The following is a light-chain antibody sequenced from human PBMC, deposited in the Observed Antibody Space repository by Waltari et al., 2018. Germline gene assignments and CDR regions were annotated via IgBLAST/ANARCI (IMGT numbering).Light chain of an antibody. Sequence: DIQMTQSTSSLSASVGDRVSITCRASQGISSWLAWYQQKPGRAPKLLIYKASSLQGGVPSRFSGSGSGTDFTLTINSLQPEDFATYYCQQYNNAPRTFGQGTKVEIK. J-gene: IGKJ1*01. CDR3: QQYNNAPRT. V-gene: IGKV1-12*01. CDR2: KAS. CDR1: QGISSW.